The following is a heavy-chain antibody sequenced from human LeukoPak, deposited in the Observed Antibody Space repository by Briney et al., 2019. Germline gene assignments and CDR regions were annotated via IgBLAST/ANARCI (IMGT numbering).Heavy chain of an antibody. CDR3: ARAGPPDYYDSSGYTNDAFDI. V-gene: IGHV4-38-2*02. CDR2: IYYSGRT. D-gene: IGHD3-22*01. CDR1: GYSISSGYY. J-gene: IGHJ3*02. Sequence: SETLSLTCTVSGYSISSGYYWGWIRQPPGKGLEWIGSIYYSGRTYYNPSLKSRVTISVDPSKNQFSLKLSSVTAAGTAVYCCARAGPPDYYDSSGYTNDAFDIWGQGTMVTVSS.